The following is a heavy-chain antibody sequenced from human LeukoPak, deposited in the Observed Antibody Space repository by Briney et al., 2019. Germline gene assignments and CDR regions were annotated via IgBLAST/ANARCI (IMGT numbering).Heavy chain of an antibody. CDR3: AGDIAAVNIPGSRLDP. V-gene: IGHV4-59*08. CDR2: ISYSGIT. D-gene: IGHD6-13*01. Sequence: SETLSLTCTVSGGSISSDFWSWIRQPPGKGLEWTGYISYSGITNYNPSLKSRVTISVDTSKKQISLRLRSVTAADTAVYFCAGDIAAVNIPGSRLDPWGQGTLVTVSS. J-gene: IGHJ5*02. CDR1: GGSISSDF.